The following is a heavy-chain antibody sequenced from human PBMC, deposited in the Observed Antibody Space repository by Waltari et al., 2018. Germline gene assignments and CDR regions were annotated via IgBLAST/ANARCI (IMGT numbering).Heavy chain of an antibody. V-gene: IGHV1-8*01. CDR2: VNPNSGNT. Sequence: QVQLVQSGAEVKKPGASVNVSCRTSGYTFTSYHINWVRQATGQGPEWMGWVNPNSGNTGFAQKFQDRLTMTTNTSARTAYMELSSLTSDDTAIYYCARGAAPGKGAHWFDPWGQGTLVTVSS. J-gene: IGHJ5*02. D-gene: IGHD6-13*01. CDR1: GYTFTSYH. CDR3: ARGAAPGKGAHWFDP.